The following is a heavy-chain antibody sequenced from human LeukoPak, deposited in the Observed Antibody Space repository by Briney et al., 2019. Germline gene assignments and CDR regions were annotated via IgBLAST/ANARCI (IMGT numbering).Heavy chain of an antibody. D-gene: IGHD3-9*01. V-gene: IGHV3-30-3*01. CDR3: ARDPGYSYFDC. CDR1: GFTFSSYA. Sequence: GRSLSLSCAASGFTFSSYAMHWVRQAPGKGLEWVAGISYDGSNKYYADSVKGRFTISRDNSKNTLYLQMNSLRAEDTAVYYCARDPGYSYFDCWGQGTLVTVSS. J-gene: IGHJ4*02. CDR2: ISYDGSNK.